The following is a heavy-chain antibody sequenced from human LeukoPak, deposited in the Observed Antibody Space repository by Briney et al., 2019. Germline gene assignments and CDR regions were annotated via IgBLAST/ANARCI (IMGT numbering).Heavy chain of an antibody. CDR3: ARETSGYTRHGNFDY. CDR1: GGSTSTYY. Sequence: SETLSLTCSVSGGSTSTYYWSWIRQPAGKVLEWIGRINTGGSTNYNASLKGRVTMSVDTSKNQYSLSLSSVTAADTAVYYCARETSGYTRHGNFDYWGQGTLDTVSS. CDR2: INTGGST. V-gene: IGHV4-4*07. D-gene: IGHD5-12*01. J-gene: IGHJ4*02.